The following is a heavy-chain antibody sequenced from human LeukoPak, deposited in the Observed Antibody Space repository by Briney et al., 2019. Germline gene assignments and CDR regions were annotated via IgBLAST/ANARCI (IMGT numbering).Heavy chain of an antibody. D-gene: IGHD4-23*01. J-gene: IGHJ1*01. V-gene: IGHV4-59*08. CDR2: IYYSGST. Sequence: SETLSLTCTVSGGSISSYYWSWIRQPPGKGLEWIGYIYYSGSTNYKPSLKSRVTISVDTSKNQFSLKLSSVTAADTAVYYCARAYGGNSQYFQHWGQGTLVTVSS. CDR3: ARAYGGNSQYFQH. CDR1: GGSISSYY.